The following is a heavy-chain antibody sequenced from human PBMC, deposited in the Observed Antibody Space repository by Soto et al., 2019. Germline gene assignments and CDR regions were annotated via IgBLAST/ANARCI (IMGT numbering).Heavy chain of an antibody. D-gene: IGHD4-4*01. CDR2: IYCSGST. Sequence: QVQLQESGPGLVKPSQTLSLTCPVSGGSISSGGYYWSWIRQHPGKGREWIGYIYCSGSTYYNPYLTGRVTISVDTSKNQFSLKLSSVTAADTAVYYCASRWATVIVFDYLGQGTLVTVSS. CDR3: ASRWATVIVFDY. J-gene: IGHJ4*02. V-gene: IGHV4-31*03. CDR1: GGSISSGGYY.